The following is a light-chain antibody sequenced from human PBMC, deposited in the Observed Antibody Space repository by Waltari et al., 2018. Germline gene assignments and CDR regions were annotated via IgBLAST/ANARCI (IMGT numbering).Light chain of an antibody. CDR2: AAS. CDR1: QGISNY. V-gene: IGKV1-27*01. Sequence: DIQMTQSPSSLSTSVGDRVTITCRASQGISNYLAWYQQKPGRVPRLLIYAASTLQSGVPSRFSGSGSGTDFTLTISSLQPEDVATYYCQKYNSATYTFGQGTKLEIK. CDR3: QKYNSATYT. J-gene: IGKJ2*01.